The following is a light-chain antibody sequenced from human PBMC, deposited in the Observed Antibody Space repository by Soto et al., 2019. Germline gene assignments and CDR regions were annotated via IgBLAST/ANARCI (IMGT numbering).Light chain of an antibody. CDR3: QSYDNSLSGHVV. J-gene: IGLJ2*01. V-gene: IGLV1-40*01. CDR1: SSNVGAGYA. CDR2: VNS. Sequence: QSVLTLPPSVSGAPGQRVTISCTGSSSNVGAGYAVHWYQQLPGTAPKLLIYVNSNRPSGVPDRFSGSKSGTSASLAITGLQAEDEADYYCQSYDNSLSGHVVFGGGTKLTVL.